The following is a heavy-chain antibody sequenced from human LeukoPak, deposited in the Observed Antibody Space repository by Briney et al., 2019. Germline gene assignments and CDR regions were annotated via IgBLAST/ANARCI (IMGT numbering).Heavy chain of an antibody. D-gene: IGHD2-2*01. Sequence: GASVKVSCKASGYTFTGYYMHWVRQAPGQGLEWMGWINPNSGGTNYAQKFQGRVTMTRDTSISTAYMELSRLRSDDTAVYYCAREIPHCSSTSCSHAFDIWGQGTMVTVSS. CDR1: GYTFTGYY. CDR3: AREIPHCSSTSCSHAFDI. CDR2: INPNSGGT. J-gene: IGHJ3*02. V-gene: IGHV1-2*02.